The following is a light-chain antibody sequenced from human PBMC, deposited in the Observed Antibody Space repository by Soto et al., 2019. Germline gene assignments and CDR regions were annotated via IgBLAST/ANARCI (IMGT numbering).Light chain of an antibody. CDR2: GNS. CDR1: SSKFGAGYD. Sequence: QSVLTQPPSVSGAPGQRVTISCTGNSSKFGAGYDVHWYQQLPGTAPKLLIYGNSNRPSGVPDRFSGSKSGTSASLAITGLQAEDEADYYCQSYDSSLSGFVFGTGTKVTVL. CDR3: QSYDSSLSGFV. J-gene: IGLJ1*01. V-gene: IGLV1-40*01.